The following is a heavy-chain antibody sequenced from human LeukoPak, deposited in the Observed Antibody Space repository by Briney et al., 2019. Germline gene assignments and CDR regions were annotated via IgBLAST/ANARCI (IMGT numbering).Heavy chain of an antibody. CDR2: ISSSSSST. Sequence: GGSLRLSCATSGFTFGVFSMNWVRQAPGKGLEWVSSISSSSSSTDYADSVKGRFTISRDNAKNSLYLQMDSLRAEDTAVYYCARDGSTSWPVVYWGQGTLVTVSS. V-gene: IGHV3-21*01. CDR3: ARDGSTSWPVVY. D-gene: IGHD6-13*01. CDR1: GFTFGVFS. J-gene: IGHJ4*02.